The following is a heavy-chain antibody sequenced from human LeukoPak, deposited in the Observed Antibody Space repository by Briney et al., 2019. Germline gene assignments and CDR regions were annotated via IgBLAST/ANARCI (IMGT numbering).Heavy chain of an antibody. CDR2: ISAYNGYT. CDR3: ARVPTYYYDSSGYSDY. V-gene: IGHV1-18*01. Sequence: ASVKVSCKSSGYTFSNYGITWVRQAPGQGLEWMGWISAYNGYTSYAQKVQGRVTMTTDTSTSTAYMELRSLRSDDTAVYYCARVPTYYYDSSGYSDYWGQGTLVTVSS. CDR1: GYTFSNYG. D-gene: IGHD3-22*01. J-gene: IGHJ4*02.